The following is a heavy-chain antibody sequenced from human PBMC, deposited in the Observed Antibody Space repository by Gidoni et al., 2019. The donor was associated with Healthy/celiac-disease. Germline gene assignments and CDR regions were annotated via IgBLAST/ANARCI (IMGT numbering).Heavy chain of an antibody. CDR1: GFPFISYA. J-gene: IGHJ4*02. D-gene: IGHD3-10*01. Sequence: EVQLLESGGGLVQPGGSLRLSCAASGFPFISYAMSWVLQSPGKGLEWVSAISGSGGSTYYADSVKGRFTISRDNSKNTMYLQMNSLRAEDTAVYYCAKDRATLLLWFGELLWWGQGTLVTVSS. CDR3: AKDRATLLLWFGELLW. CDR2: ISGSGGST. V-gene: IGHV3-23*01.